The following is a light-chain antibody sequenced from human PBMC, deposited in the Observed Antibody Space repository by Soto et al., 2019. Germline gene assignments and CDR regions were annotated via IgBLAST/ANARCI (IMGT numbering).Light chain of an antibody. CDR1: SSDVGGYNS. CDR3: SSFTSRMNNV. V-gene: IGLV2-14*01. J-gene: IGLJ1*01. Sequence: QSALTQPASVSGSPGQSITISCTGTSSDVGGYNSVSWYQQHPGKAPKLILYDVTDRPSGVSYRFSGSKSGNTASLTISGLQAADEADYFCSSFTSRMNNVFGSGTKPTVL. CDR2: DVT.